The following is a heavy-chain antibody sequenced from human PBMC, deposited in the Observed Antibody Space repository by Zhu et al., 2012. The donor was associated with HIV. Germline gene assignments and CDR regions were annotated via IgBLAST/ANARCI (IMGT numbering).Heavy chain of an antibody. CDR3: ARLHYGGNRRGKXYYFDY. V-gene: IGHV4-38-2*01. Sequence: QVQLQESGPGLVKPSETLSLTCAVSGYSISSGYYWGWIRQPPGKGLEWIGSIYHSGSTYYNPSLKSRVTISVDTSKNXFSLKLSSVTAADTAVYYCARLHYGGNRRGKXYYFDYWGQGTLVTVSS. D-gene: IGHD4-23*01. CDR2: IYHSGST. J-gene: IGHJ4*02. CDR1: GYSISSGYY.